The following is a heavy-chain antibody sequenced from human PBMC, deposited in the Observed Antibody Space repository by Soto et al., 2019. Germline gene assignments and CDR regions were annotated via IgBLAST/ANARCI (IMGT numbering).Heavy chain of an antibody. D-gene: IGHD3-16*01. CDR2: ISGSGGST. Sequence: GGSLRLSCAASCFTFYSYSESWVRQAPGKGLEWVSAISGSGGSTYYADSVKGRFTISRDNSKNTLYLQMNSLRAEDTAVYYCAKIGPWITDPIDYWGQGTLVTVSS. J-gene: IGHJ4*02. CDR1: CFTFYSYS. CDR3: AKIGPWITDPIDY. V-gene: IGHV3-23*01.